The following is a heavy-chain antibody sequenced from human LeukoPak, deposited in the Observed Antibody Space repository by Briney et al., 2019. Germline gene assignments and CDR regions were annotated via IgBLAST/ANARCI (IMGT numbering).Heavy chain of an antibody. J-gene: IGHJ4*02. Sequence: SETLSLTCTVSGGSISSYYWSWIRQPPGKGLEWIGYIYYSGSTNYNPSLKSRVTISVDTSKNQFSLKLTSVTAADTAVYYCARMDMATLDYWGQGTLVTVSS. CDR1: GGSISSYY. CDR3: ARMDMATLDY. V-gene: IGHV4-59*08. D-gene: IGHD5-24*01. CDR2: IYYSGST.